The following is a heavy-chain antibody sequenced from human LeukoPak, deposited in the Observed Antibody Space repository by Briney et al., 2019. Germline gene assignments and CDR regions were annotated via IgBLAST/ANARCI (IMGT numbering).Heavy chain of an antibody. CDR3: ARGDYDFWSGYPYYFDY. Sequence: ASVKVSCKASGYTFTSYGISWVRQAPGQGLEWMGWISAYNGNTNYAQKRQGRVTMTTDTSTSTAYMELRSLRSDDTAVYYCARGDYDFWSGYPYYFDYWGQGTLVTVSS. V-gene: IGHV1-18*01. D-gene: IGHD3-3*01. J-gene: IGHJ4*02. CDR1: GYTFTSYG. CDR2: ISAYNGNT.